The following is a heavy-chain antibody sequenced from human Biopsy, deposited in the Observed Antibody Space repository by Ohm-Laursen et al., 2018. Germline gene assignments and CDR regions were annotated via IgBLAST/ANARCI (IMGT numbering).Heavy chain of an antibody. CDR3: ARLALYNGSYYWGY. V-gene: IGHV4-59*08. J-gene: IGHJ4*02. Sequence: SQTLSLTCIVSGGSTSLYYWGWIRQPPGKRLEYLGNIYYTGNTNYNPSLKSRATISIDTSKNDFSMNLTSVTATGTAVYYCARLALYNGSYYWGYWGQGTLVTVSS. CDR2: IYYTGNT. D-gene: IGHD1-26*01. CDR1: GGSTSLYY.